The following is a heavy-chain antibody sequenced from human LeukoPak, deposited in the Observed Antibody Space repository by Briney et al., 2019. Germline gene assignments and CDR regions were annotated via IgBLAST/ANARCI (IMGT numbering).Heavy chain of an antibody. D-gene: IGHD6-19*01. J-gene: IGHJ4*02. CDR2: MNPNSGNT. Sequence: ASVKVSCKASGGTFSSYAISWVRQATGQGLEWMGWMNPNSGNTGYAQKFQGRVTMTRNTSISTAYMELSSLRSEDTAVYYCARSGWGFCGDWGQGTLVTVSS. CDR3: ARSGWGFCGD. V-gene: IGHV1-8*02. CDR1: GGTFSSYA.